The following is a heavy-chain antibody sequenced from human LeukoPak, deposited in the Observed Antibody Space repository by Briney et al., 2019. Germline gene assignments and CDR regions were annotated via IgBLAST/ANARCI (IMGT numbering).Heavy chain of an antibody. CDR2: IYYSGST. V-gene: IGHV4-59*01. D-gene: IGHD2-8*02. CDR3: AIGVLVSTFDS. J-gene: IGHJ4*02. CDR1: GGSISSYY. Sequence: SETLSLTCTVSGGSISSYYWSWIRQPPGKGLEWIGYIYYSGSTNYNPSLKSRVTISVDTSKNQFSLKLSSVTAADTAGYYCAIGVLVSTFDSGAQEPLFPVSS.